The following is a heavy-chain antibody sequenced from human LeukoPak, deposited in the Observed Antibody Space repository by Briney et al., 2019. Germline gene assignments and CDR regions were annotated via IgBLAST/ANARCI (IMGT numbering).Heavy chain of an antibody. CDR1: GFTFSSYA. V-gene: IGHV3-30*04. D-gene: IGHD3-22*01. CDR2: ISYDGSNK. CDR3: VRDMIVVVISNWSDP. Sequence: GGSLRLSCAASGFTFSSYAMNWVRQAPGKGLEWVAVISYDGSNKYYADSVKGRFTISRDNSKNTLYLQMNSLRAEDTAEYYCVRDMIVVVISNWSDPWAQGTLVTVSS. J-gene: IGHJ5*02.